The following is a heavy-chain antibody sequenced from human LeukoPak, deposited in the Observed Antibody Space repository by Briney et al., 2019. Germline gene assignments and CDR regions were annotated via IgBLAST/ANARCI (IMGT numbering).Heavy chain of an antibody. CDR3: ARVGRQLWEEYYYYGMDV. D-gene: IGHD5-18*01. CDR1: GFTFSSYE. J-gene: IGHJ6*02. CDR2: ISSSGSTI. V-gene: IGHV3-48*03. Sequence: GGSLRLSCAASGFTFSSYEMNWVCQAPGKGLEWVSYISSSGSTIYYADSVKGRFTISRDNAKNSLYLQMNSLRAEDTAVYYCARVGRQLWEEYYYYGMDVWGQGTTVTVSS.